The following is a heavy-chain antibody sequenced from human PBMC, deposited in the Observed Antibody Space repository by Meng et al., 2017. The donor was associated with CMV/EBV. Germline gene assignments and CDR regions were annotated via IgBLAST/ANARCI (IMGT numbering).Heavy chain of an antibody. CDR3: AKDQDSVPTGGAFDY. CDR2: ISWDGGST. J-gene: IGHJ4*02. D-gene: IGHD5-12*01. V-gene: IGHV3-43*01. CDR1: GFTCDDYT. Sequence: ESLKFSCAASGFTCDDYTMHWVRQAPGKGLEWVSLISWDGGSTYDADSVKGRFTISRDNSKNALYLQMNSLSTEDTALYYCAKDQDSVPTGGAFDYWGQGTLVTVSS.